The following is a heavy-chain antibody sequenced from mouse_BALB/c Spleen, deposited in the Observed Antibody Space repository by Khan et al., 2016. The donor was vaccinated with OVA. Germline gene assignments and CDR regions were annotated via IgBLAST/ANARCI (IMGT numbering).Heavy chain of an antibody. J-gene: IGHJ4*01. CDR2: INPSTGYT. Sequence: VQLQQSGAELAKPGASVKMSCKASGYTFTSYWMHWVKQRPGQGLEWIGYINPSTGYTEYNQKFTDTATLTADKSSSTAYMQLSSLTSEDSAVYYCARSEYLRAMDYWGQGTSVTVSS. CDR3: ARSEYLRAMDY. CDR1: GYTFTSYW. V-gene: IGHV1-7*01.